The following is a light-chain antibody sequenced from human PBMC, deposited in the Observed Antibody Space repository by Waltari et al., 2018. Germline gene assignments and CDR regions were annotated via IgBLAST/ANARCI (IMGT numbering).Light chain of an antibody. CDR2: AAF. V-gene: IGKV1-12*01. CDR3: QQGPSFPYT. J-gene: IGKJ2*01. Sequence: DIQMTQSPSSVTASVGDTVTITCRASQGISTWLAWYQQKPGKAPTLLMSAAFNLQSGVPSRFSGSKSGANFTLTINTLQPEDFAVYFCQQGPSFPYTFGQGTKLEMK. CDR1: QGISTW.